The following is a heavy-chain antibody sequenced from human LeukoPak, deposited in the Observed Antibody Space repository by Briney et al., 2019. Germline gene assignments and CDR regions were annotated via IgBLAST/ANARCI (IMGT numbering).Heavy chain of an antibody. V-gene: IGHV4-61*01. CDR3: ARDSWFGELLYY. D-gene: IGHD3-10*01. J-gene: IGHJ4*02. Sequence: LETLSLTCTVSGGSVSSGSYYWSWIRQPPGKGLEWIGYIYYSGSTNYNPSLKSRVTISVDTSKNQFSLKLSSVTAADTAVYYCARDSWFGELLYYWGQGTLVTVSS. CDR1: GGSVSSGSYY. CDR2: IYYSGST.